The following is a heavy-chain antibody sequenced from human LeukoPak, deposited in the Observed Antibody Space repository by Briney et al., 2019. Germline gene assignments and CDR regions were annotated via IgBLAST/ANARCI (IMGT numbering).Heavy chain of an antibody. V-gene: IGHV1-46*01. J-gene: IGHJ4*02. D-gene: IGHD4-17*01. Sequence: ASVKVSCKASGYTFTSYYMHWVRQAPGQGLEWMGVINPSGGSTSYAQKFQGRVTMTRDMSTSTVYMELSSLRSEDTAVYYCARGLYGDYDHDYWGQGTLVTVSS. CDR3: ARGLYGDYDHDY. CDR2: INPSGGST. CDR1: GYTFTSYY.